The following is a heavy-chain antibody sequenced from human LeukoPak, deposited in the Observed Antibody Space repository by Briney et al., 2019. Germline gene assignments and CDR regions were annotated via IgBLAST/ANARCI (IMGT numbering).Heavy chain of an antibody. J-gene: IGHJ4*02. CDR1: GFTFSSYA. V-gene: IGHV3-30*04. CDR2: ISYDGSNK. D-gene: IGHD2-2*01. Sequence: GGSLRLSCAASGFTFSSYAMHWVRQAPGKGLEWVAVISYDGSNKYYPDSVKGRFTISRDNSKNTLYLQMNSLRPEDTAVYYCAKQGLVPATAGDWGQGTLVTVSS. CDR3: AKQGLVPATAGD.